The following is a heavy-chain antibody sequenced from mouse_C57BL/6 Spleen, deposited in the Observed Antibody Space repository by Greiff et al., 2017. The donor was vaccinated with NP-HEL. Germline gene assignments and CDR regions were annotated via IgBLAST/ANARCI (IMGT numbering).Heavy chain of an antibody. CDR3: ARYPPHDYDYYAMDY. V-gene: IGHV7-3*01. D-gene: IGHD2-4*01. CDR2: IRNKANGYTT. CDR1: GFTFTDYY. J-gene: IGHJ4*01. Sequence: EVQLVESGGGLVQPGGSLSLSCAASGFTFTDYYMSWVRQPPGKALEWLGFIRNKANGYTTEYSASVKGRFTISRDNSQSILYLQMNALRAEDSATYYCARYPPHDYDYYAMDYWGQGTSVTVSS.